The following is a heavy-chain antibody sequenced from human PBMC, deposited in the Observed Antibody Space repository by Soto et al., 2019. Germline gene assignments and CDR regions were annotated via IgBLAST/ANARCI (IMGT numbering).Heavy chain of an antibody. CDR2: IYYSGST. V-gene: IGHV4-39*01. Sequence: QLQLQESGPGLVKPSETLSLTCTVSGGSISSSSYYWGWIRQPPGKGLEWIGSIYYSGSTYYNPSLKSRVTISVDTSKNQFSPKLSSVTAADTAVYYCASFYDSSGYYYAVYFDYWGQGTLVTVAS. CDR1: GGSISSSSYY. J-gene: IGHJ4*02. D-gene: IGHD3-22*01. CDR3: ASFYDSSGYYYAVYFDY.